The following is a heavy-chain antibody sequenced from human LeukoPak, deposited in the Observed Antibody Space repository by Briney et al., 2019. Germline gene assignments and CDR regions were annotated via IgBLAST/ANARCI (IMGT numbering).Heavy chain of an antibody. V-gene: IGHV3-30-3*01. Sequence: GGSLRLSCAASGFTFSSYAMHWVRQAPGKGLEWVAVISYDGSNKCYADSVKGRFTISRDNSKNTLYLQMNSLRAEDTAVYYCARDGSSSWSLDYWGQGTLVTVSS. CDR1: GFTFSSYA. CDR3: ARDGSSSWSLDY. J-gene: IGHJ4*02. D-gene: IGHD6-13*01. CDR2: ISYDGSNK.